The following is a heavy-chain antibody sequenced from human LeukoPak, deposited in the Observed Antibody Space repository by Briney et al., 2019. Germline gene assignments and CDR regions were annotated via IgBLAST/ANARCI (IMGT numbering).Heavy chain of an antibody. Sequence: GASVKVSCKASGYTFTSYGISWVRQAPGQGLEWMGWISAYNGNTNYAQKLQGRVTMTTDTSTSTAYMELRSLRSDDTAVYYCARQNYYYDSSGYCDYWGQGALVTVSS. CDR1: GYTFTSYG. CDR3: ARQNYYYDSSGYCDY. CDR2: ISAYNGNT. D-gene: IGHD3-22*01. V-gene: IGHV1-18*01. J-gene: IGHJ4*02.